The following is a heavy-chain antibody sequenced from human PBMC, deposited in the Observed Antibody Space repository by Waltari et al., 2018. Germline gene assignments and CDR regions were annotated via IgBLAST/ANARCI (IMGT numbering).Heavy chain of an antibody. V-gene: IGHV3-21*01. Sequence: EVQLVESGGGLVKPGGSLRLSCAASGFPFSRYSMNWVRQAPGKGLEWVSSISSSSSYIYYADSVKGRFTISRDNAKNSLYLQMNSLRAEDTAVYYCARDPRGGIAARPRDFDYWGQGTLVTVSS. CDR2: ISSSSSYI. J-gene: IGHJ4*02. CDR3: ARDPRGGIAARPRDFDY. D-gene: IGHD6-6*01. CDR1: GFPFSRYS.